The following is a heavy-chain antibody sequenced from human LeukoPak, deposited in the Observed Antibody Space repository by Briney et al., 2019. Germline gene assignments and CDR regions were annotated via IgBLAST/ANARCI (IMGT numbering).Heavy chain of an antibody. CDR1: GFTVSSNY. D-gene: IGHD3-3*01. CDR3: ARGGDFRSGYFRLIDY. Sequence: GGSLRLSCAASGFTVSSNYMSWVRQAPGKGLEWVSVIYSGGSTYYADSVKGRFTISRDNSKNTLYLQMNSLRAEDTAVYYCARGGDFRSGYFRLIDYWGQGTLVTVSS. V-gene: IGHV3-66*01. J-gene: IGHJ4*02. CDR2: IYSGGST.